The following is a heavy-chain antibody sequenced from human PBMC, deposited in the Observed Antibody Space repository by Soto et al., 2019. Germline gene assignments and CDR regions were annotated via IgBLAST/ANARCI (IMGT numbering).Heavy chain of an antibody. CDR1: GYTFTSYG. V-gene: IGHV1-18*01. CDR2: ISAYNGNT. Sequence: ASVHVSCKASGYTFTSYGISWVRQAPEQGLEWMGWISAYNGNTNYAQKLQGRVTMTTDTSTSTDYMELRSLRSEDTAVYYCARARLDYYYYSGMDVWGQGTTVTVSS. CDR3: ARARLDYYYYSGMDV. J-gene: IGHJ6*02.